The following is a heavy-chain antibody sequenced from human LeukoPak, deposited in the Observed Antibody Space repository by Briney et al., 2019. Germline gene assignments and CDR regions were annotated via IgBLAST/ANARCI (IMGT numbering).Heavy chain of an antibody. CDR1: GYTFTSYD. CDR3: ARRWLTYYDFWSGSNDAFDI. CDR2: MNPNSGNT. V-gene: IGHV1-8*01. Sequence: ASVKVSCKASGYTFTSYDINWVRQATGQGLEWMGWMNPNSGNTGYAQKFQGRVTMTRNTSISTAYMELSSLRSADTAVYYCARRWLTYYDFWSGSNDAFDIWGQGKMVTVSS. J-gene: IGHJ3*02. D-gene: IGHD3-3*01.